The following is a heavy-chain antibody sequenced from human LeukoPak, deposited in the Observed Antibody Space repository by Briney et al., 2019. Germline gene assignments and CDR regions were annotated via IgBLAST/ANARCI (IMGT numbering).Heavy chain of an antibody. CDR1: GGSSSGYY. V-gene: IGHV4-34*01. Sequence: SETLSLTCAVYGGSSSGYYWSWIRQPPGKGLEWIGEINHSGSTNYNPSLKSRVTISVDTSKNQFSLKLSSVTAADTAVYYCARVARWLQFDYFDYWGQGTLVTVSS. CDR2: INHSGST. J-gene: IGHJ4*02. CDR3: ARVARWLQFDYFDY. D-gene: IGHD5-24*01.